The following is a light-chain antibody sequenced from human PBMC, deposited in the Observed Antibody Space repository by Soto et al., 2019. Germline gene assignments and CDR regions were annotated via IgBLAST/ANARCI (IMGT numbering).Light chain of an antibody. J-gene: IGKJ2*01. V-gene: IGKV3-20*01. CDR1: QSVTNRY. Sequence: DSVLTQSPGTLSLSPGERATLSCRASQSVTNRYFAWYQQRPGQAPRLLIYGISNRATGIPDRFSGSGSVTDFTLTISRLEPEDFVVYYCHQYSSLPHTFGQGTKLEVK. CDR2: GIS. CDR3: HQYSSLPHT.